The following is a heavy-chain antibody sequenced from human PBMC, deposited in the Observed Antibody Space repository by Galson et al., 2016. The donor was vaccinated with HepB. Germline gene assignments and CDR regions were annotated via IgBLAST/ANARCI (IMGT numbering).Heavy chain of an antibody. V-gene: IGHV3-13*01. CDR3: ARDSLGGFRPFDY. Sequence: SLRLSCAGAGLSFRSYDMHWVRQTAGRGLEWVSSIYTADNTFYAVSMKGRLTITRENDKNSMHLQIHSLGAEDTAVYFCARDSLGGFRPFDYWGKGTLVTVSS. CDR1: GLSFRSYD. CDR2: IYTADNT. J-gene: IGHJ4*02. D-gene: IGHD2-15*01.